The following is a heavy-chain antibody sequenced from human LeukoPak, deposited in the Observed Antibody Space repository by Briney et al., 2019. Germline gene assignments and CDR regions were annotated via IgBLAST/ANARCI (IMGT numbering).Heavy chain of an antibody. CDR2: IYNSGGT. CDR3: ARASVLLSADY. J-gene: IGHJ4*02. V-gene: IGHV4-59*01. D-gene: IGHD3-16*01. Sequence: SETLSPTCTVSGGFITSSFYWSWIRQSPGKGLEWIGYIYNSGGTKYNPSLKSRLTISVDTSKNQFSLNLTSVTAADTAVYYCARASVLLSADYWGQGTLVTVSS. CDR1: GGFITSSFY.